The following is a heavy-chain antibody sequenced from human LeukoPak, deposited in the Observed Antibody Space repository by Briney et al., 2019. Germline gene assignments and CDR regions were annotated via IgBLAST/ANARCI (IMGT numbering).Heavy chain of an antibody. V-gene: IGHV4-4*07. D-gene: IGHD3-3*01. Sequence: SKTLSLTCTVSGGSISSYYWSWVRQPAGKGLEWIGRIYTSGSTNYNPSLKSRVTMSVDTSKDQFSLKLSSVTAADTAVYYCAREYDFWSGYYTDWGQGTLVTVSS. CDR2: IYTSGST. CDR3: AREYDFWSGYYTD. J-gene: IGHJ4*02. CDR1: GGSISSYY.